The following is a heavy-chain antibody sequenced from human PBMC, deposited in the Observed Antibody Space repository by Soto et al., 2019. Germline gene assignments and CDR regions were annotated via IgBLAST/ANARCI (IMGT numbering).Heavy chain of an antibody. CDR2: IYYSGGT. V-gene: IGHV4-59*01. CDR3: ARDRRDSGSYYKGADAFDI. Sequence: LSLTCSVSGGSISSYYWSWIRQPPGKGLEWIGYIYYSGGTNYNPSLKSRVTISVDTSKNQFSLKLSSVTAADTAVYYCARDRRDSGSYYKGADAFDIWGQGTMVTVSS. D-gene: IGHD3-10*01. J-gene: IGHJ3*02. CDR1: GGSISSYY.